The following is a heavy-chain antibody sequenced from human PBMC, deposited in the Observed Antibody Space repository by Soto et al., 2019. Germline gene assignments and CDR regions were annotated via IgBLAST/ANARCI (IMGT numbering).Heavy chain of an antibody. CDR2: IRWNSGSI. Sequence: EVQLVESGGGLVQPGRSLRLSCAASGFTFDDYAMHWVRQAPGKGLEWVSGIRWNSGSIGYADSVKGRFTISRDNAKNSLYLQMNSLRAEDTALYYCAKDIAPYCYYGMDVWGQGTTVTVSS. V-gene: IGHV3-9*01. CDR1: GFTFDDYA. CDR3: AKDIAPYCYYGMDV. J-gene: IGHJ6*02.